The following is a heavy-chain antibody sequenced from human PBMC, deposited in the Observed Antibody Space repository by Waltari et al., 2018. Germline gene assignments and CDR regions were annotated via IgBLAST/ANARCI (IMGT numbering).Heavy chain of an antibody. CDR1: GGSISINNYY. CDR3: ARVRGYSYGYVDY. V-gene: IGHV4-39*01. Sequence: QLQLQESGPGLVKPSETLSLTCAVSGGSISINNYYWGWIRQHPGKGLEWIGSIYHSGSAYSNPSLTSRFTLAVGTSKNQLSLKLSSVTAADTAVYNCARVRGYSYGYVDYWGQGILVTVSS. CDR2: IYHSGSA. J-gene: IGHJ4*02. D-gene: IGHD5-18*01.